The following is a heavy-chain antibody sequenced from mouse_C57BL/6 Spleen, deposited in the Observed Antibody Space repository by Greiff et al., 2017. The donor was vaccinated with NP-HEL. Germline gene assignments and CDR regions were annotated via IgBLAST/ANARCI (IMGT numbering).Heavy chain of an antibody. CDR2: ISDGGSYT. CDR3: ARERGYYGSRPFAY. D-gene: IGHD1-1*01. Sequence: EVKLVESGGGLVKPGGSLKLSCAASGFTFSSYAMSWVRQTPEKRLEWVATISDGGSYTYYPDNVKGRFTISRDNAKNNLYLQLSHLKSEDTAMYYCARERGYYGSRPFAYWGQWTLFTVSA. V-gene: IGHV5-4*01. CDR1: GFTFSSYA. J-gene: IGHJ3*01.